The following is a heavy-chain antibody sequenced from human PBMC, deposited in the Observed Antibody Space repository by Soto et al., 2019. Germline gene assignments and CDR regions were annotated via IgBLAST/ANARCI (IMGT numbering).Heavy chain of an antibody. CDR3: ARHYSSGSRNWFDP. Sequence: SETLSLTCSVSGGSINSSSYFWGWVRQPPGKGLEWIGSIYYSGSTYYNPSLRSRVTISVDTSKNQFSLKLSSATAADTAVFYCARHYSSGSRNWFDPWGQGTLVTVSS. CDR2: IYYSGST. V-gene: IGHV4-39*01. CDR1: GGSINSSSYF. J-gene: IGHJ5*02. D-gene: IGHD6-19*01.